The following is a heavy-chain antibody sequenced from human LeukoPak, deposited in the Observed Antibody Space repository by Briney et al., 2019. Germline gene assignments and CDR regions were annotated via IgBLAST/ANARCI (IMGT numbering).Heavy chain of an antibody. Sequence: GASVKVSCKASGYTFTSYGISWVRQAPGQGLEWMGWISAYNGNTNYAQKLQGRVTMTTDTSTSTAYMELRSLRSDDTAVYYCAREEGSTSKDNRGNWFDPWGQGTLVTVSS. CDR3: AREEGSTSKDNRGNWFDP. CDR2: ISAYNGNT. J-gene: IGHJ5*02. CDR1: GYTFTSYG. V-gene: IGHV1-18*01. D-gene: IGHD2-2*01.